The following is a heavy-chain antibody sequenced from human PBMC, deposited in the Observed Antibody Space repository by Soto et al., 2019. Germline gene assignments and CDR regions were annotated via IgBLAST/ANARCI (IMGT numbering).Heavy chain of an antibody. Sequence: PXVCLRLSCAASGFGFYYYNMNWVRQAPGRGLEWVSSISGTGIDIHFADSVKGRFVISRDNAKTSLYLQMNSLRPEDTAVYYCARERVVNYTDYYFDYCGHRTLVTVSS. CDR1: GFGFYYYN. CDR3: ARERVVNYTDYYFDY. D-gene: IGHD3-16*02. V-gene: IGHV3-21*01. J-gene: IGHJ4*01. CDR2: ISGTGIDI.